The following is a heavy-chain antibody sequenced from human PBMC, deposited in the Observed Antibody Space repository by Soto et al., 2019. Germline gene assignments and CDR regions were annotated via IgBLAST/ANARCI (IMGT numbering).Heavy chain of an antibody. CDR1: GYNLKRYG. D-gene: IGHD3-22*01. V-gene: IGHV1-3*01. CDR3: ERGGYFYSSNYLAY. CDR2: INPGNGNT. Sequence: GDSVKVSCKASGYNLKRYGMNWVSKDPGRGLEWMGWINPGNGNTKYSQKFKGRVIIDRERSARKDYMEVRRLRPEERDVYDCERGGYFYSSNYLAYWGRGTLVTVSS. J-gene: IGHJ4*02.